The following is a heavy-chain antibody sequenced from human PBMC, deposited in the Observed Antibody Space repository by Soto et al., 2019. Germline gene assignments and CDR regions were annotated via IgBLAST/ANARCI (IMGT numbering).Heavy chain of an antibody. D-gene: IGHD2-15*01. Sequence: QVQLVQSGAEVKKPGSSVKVSCKASGGTFSSYAISWVRQAPGQGLEWMGGIIPIFTTANYAQKFQGRVTIPAXEXPSTAYMELSSLRSEDTAVYYCARHTDIVVVVAATPFSWFDPRGQGTLVTVSS. CDR2: IIPIFTTA. CDR3: ARHTDIVVVVAATPFSWFDP. J-gene: IGHJ5*02. V-gene: IGHV1-69*12. CDR1: GGTFSSYA.